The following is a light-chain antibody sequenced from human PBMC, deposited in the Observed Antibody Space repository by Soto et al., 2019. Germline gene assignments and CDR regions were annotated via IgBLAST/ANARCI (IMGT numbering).Light chain of an antibody. CDR2: DVS. V-gene: IGLV2-8*01. CDR3: SSFVGGNIYV. J-gene: IGLJ1*01. CDR1: SSDVGGYDL. Sequence: QSALTQPPSASGSPGQSVTISCTGTSSDVGGYDLVAWHQQHPGKAPRLMIYDVSKRPSGVPDRISGSKSGYTASLTVSGLQAEDEADYYCSSFVGGNIYVFGTGTKLTVL.